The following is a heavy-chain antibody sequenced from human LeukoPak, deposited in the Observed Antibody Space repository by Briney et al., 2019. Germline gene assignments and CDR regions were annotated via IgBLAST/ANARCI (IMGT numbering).Heavy chain of an antibody. CDR1: GGSFSGYY. CDR2: IYYSGST. D-gene: IGHD6-13*01. V-gene: IGHV4-59*01. CDR3: AREIAAAGTFDY. Sequence: SETLSLTCAVYGGSFSGYYWSWIRQPPRKGLEWIGYIYYSGSTNYNPSLKSRVTISVDTSKNQFSLKLSSVTAADTAVYYCAREIAAAGTFDYWGQGTLVTVSS. J-gene: IGHJ4*02.